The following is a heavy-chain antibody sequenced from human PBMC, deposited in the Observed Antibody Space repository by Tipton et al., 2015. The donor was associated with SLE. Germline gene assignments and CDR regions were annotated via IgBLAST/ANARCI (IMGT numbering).Heavy chain of an antibody. V-gene: IGHV5-51*03. J-gene: IGHJ3*02. CDR1: GYSFSIYW. CDR2: IHPGDSDT. Sequence: QSGAEVKKAGESLKISCKGSGYSFSIYWIGWVRQMPGKGLEWMGIIHPGDSDTRYSPSFQGQVTISVDKSISTAYLQWSSLKASDTAMYYCARRGKTDAFDIWGQGTVVTVSS. CDR3: ARRGKTDAFDI.